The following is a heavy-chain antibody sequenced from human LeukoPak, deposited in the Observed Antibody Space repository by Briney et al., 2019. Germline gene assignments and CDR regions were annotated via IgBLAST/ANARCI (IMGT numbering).Heavy chain of an antibody. V-gene: IGHV3-23*01. CDR1: GFTFSSYA. CDR3: AKDPNYVYYYGMDV. Sequence: PGASLRLSCAASGFTFSSYAMSWVRQAPGKGLEWVSAISGSGGSTYYADSVKGRFTISIDNSKNTLYLQMNSLRAEDTAVYYCAKDPNYVYYYGMDVWGQGTTVTVSS. J-gene: IGHJ6*02. D-gene: IGHD1-7*01. CDR2: ISGSGGST.